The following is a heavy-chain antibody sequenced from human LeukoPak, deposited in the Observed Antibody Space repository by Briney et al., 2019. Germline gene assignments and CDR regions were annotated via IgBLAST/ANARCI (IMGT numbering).Heavy chain of an antibody. J-gene: IGHJ5*02. D-gene: IGHD5-12*01. V-gene: IGHV3-21*01. Sequence: GGSLRLSCAASGFTFSSYSMNWVRQAPGKGLEWVSSISSSSSYIYYADSVKGRFTISRDNAKNSLYLQMNSLRAEGTAVYYCARDREVATIVPWFDPWGQETLVTVCS. CDR1: GFTFSSYS. CDR2: ISSSSSYI. CDR3: ARDREVATIVPWFDP.